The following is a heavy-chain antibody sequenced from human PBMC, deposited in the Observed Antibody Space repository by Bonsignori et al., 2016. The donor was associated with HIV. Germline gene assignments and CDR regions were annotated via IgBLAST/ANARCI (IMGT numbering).Heavy chain of an antibody. Sequence: WIRQPPGKGLKWVSYIDKTSTNIYYADSVKGRFTISRDNAKNSLSLQMTSLRDEDTAVYYCARDSGIAGADDYWGQGTPVTVSS. CDR3: ARDSGIAGADDY. D-gene: IGHD6-13*01. J-gene: IGHJ4*02. CDR2: IDKTSTNI. V-gene: IGHV3-48*02.